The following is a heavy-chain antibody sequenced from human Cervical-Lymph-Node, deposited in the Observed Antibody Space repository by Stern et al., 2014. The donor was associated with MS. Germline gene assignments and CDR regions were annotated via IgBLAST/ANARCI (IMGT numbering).Heavy chain of an antibody. V-gene: IGHV2-5*02. D-gene: IGHD3-10*01. CDR1: GFSLSTSGVG. CDR3: AHRFYGGSGSPFDY. Sequence: QITLKESGPTLVKPTQTLTLTCTFSGFSLSTSGVGVGWIRQPPGKALEGLALIYWDDDKRYSPSLKSRLTITKDTSKNQVVLTMTNMDPVDTATYYCAHRFYGGSGSPFDYWGQGTLVTVSS. J-gene: IGHJ4*02. CDR2: IYWDDDK.